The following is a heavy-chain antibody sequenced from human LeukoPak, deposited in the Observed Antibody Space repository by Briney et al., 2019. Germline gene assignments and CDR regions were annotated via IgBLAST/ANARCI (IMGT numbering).Heavy chain of an antibody. J-gene: IGHJ4*02. D-gene: IGHD5-18*01. CDR2: IKAKAHGGTT. CDR3: ATSVDTSDDY. Sequence: GGSLRLSCAASGFTFINAWMAWVRQAPGKGLEWVGRIKAKAHGGTTDYAAPVKGRFTISRDDSKNTLYLQMNSLRAEDTALYYCATSVDTSDDYWGQGTLVTVSS. CDR1: GFTFINAW. V-gene: IGHV3-15*01.